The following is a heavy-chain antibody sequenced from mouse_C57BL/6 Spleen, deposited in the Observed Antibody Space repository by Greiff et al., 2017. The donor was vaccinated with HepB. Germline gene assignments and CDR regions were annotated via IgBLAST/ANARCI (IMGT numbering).Heavy chain of an antibody. CDR3: ARSGYGNSQWYFDV. CDR1: GYTFTSYW. CDR2: IYPSDSET. J-gene: IGHJ1*03. V-gene: IGHV1-52*01. Sequence: QVQLQQPGAELVRPGSSVKLSCKASGYTFTSYWMHWVKQRPRQGLEWIGNIYPSDSETHYNQKFKDKATLTVDKSSSTAYMQLSSLTSEDSAVYYCARSGYGNSQWYFDVWGTGTTVTVSS. D-gene: IGHD2-1*01.